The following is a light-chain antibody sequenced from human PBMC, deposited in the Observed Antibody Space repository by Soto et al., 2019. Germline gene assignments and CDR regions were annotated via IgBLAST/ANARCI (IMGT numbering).Light chain of an antibody. CDR2: KAS. Sequence: DIQMTQSPSTLSASVGDRVTITCRASQSISSWLAWYQQKPGKAPKLLIYKASSLESGVPSRLSGSGSGTEFTLNISSLQPDDFATYYCQQYNSSPWTFGQGTKVEIK. V-gene: IGKV1-5*03. CDR3: QQYNSSPWT. J-gene: IGKJ1*01. CDR1: QSISSW.